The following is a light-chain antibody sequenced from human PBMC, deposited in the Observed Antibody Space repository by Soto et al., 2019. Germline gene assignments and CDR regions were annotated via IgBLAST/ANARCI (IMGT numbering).Light chain of an antibody. CDR2: SAS. CDR3: QQYDNWPRT. CDR1: QSVSSSY. V-gene: IGKV3-15*01. J-gene: IGKJ1*01. Sequence: EIVLTQSPGTLSLTPGERATLSCRASQSVSSSYLGWYQQKPGQAPRLLIYSASTRAIGIPARFSGSGSGTEFTLTISSLQSEDFAVYYCQQYDNWPRTFGQGTKVDTK.